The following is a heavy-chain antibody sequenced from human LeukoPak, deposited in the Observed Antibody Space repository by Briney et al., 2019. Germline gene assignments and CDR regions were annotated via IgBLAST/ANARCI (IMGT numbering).Heavy chain of an antibody. CDR3: ARDGTVTAGPFDP. CDR1: GIPFSSFG. D-gene: IGHD4-17*01. Sequence: GGSLRLSCAAPGIPFSSFGMHWLRQAPGKGLEWVAFVWYDGSNKYYTDSVKGRFTISRDNSKNTLYLQMNSLTAEDTAVYYCARDGTVTAGPFDPWGGGTLVTVSS. V-gene: IGHV3-33*01. J-gene: IGHJ5*02. CDR2: VWYDGSNK.